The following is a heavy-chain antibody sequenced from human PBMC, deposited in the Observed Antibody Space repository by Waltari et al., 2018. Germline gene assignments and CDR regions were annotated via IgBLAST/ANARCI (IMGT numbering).Heavy chain of an antibody. CDR2: INANNGDT. D-gene: IGHD3-3*01. V-gene: IGHV1-2*06. CDR1: GYTFTDYY. CDR3: AKGGPAIFGVLNTKRFDC. Sequence: QVQLVQSGAEVKTPGASVKVSCRASGYTFTDYYVHWVRQAPGQGLEWMGRINANNGDTDYAQKFQGRVTMTRDTSLDTADMELSRLRSDDTAEYYCAKGGPAIFGVLNTKRFDCWGQGTPVTVSS. J-gene: IGHJ4*02.